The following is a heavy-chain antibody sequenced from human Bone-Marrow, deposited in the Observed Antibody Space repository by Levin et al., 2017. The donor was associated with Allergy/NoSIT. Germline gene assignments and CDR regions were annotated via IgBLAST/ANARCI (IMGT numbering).Heavy chain of an antibody. CDR1: GFTFSNYA. J-gene: IGHJ4*02. Sequence: PGGSLRLSCAASGFTFSNYAMSWVRQAPGKGLEWVSVISRSGENTYYADSVKGRFTISRDNSKNTLYLQLNSLRVEDTAVYYCAKDRDSEFVYLGLVDYWGQGTLVTVSS. CDR3: AKDRDSEFVYLGLVDY. V-gene: IGHV3-23*01. CDR2: ISRSGENT. D-gene: IGHD3/OR15-3a*01.